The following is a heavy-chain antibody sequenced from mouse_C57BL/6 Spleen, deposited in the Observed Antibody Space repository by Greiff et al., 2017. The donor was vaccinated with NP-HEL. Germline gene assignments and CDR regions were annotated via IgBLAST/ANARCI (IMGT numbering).Heavy chain of an antibody. D-gene: IGHD1-1*01. CDR1: GYTFTSYW. V-gene: IGHV1-64*01. CDR2: IHPNSGST. J-gene: IGHJ3*01. Sequence: QVQLQQPGAELVKPGASVKLSCKASGYTFTSYWMHWVKQRPGQGLEWIGMIHPNSGSTNYNEKFKSKATLTVDKSSSTAYMQLSSLTSEDSAVYYCARDQGKITTFAYWGQGTLVTVSA. CDR3: ARDQGKITTFAY.